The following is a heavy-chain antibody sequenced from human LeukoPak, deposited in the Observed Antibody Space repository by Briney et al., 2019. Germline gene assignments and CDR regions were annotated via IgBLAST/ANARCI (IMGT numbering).Heavy chain of an antibody. CDR2: IYQSGST. Sequence: GSLRLSCAASGFTFSSYSMNWVRQAPGKGLEWIGEIYQSGSTNYSPSLKSRVTISVDKSKNQVSLKLSSVTAADTAVYYCARDPHSGNALTDYWGQGTLVTVSS. CDR3: ARDPHSGNALTDY. J-gene: IGHJ4*02. D-gene: IGHD5-12*01. CDR1: GFTFSSYSM. V-gene: IGHV4-4*02.